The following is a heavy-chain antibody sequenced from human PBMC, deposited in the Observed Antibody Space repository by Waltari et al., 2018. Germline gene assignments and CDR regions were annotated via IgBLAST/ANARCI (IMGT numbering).Heavy chain of an antibody. Sequence: QITLKESGPTLVKPTQTLTLTCTFSGFSPSTSGVGVGWIRQPPGKALEWLALIYWNDDKRYSPSLKSRLTITKDTSKNQVVLTMTNMDPVDTATYYCAHSRTYYYDSSGYGDDAFDIWGQGTMVTVSS. J-gene: IGHJ3*02. CDR1: GFSPSTSGVG. V-gene: IGHV2-5*01. D-gene: IGHD3-22*01. CDR2: IYWNDDK. CDR3: AHSRTYYYDSSGYGDDAFDI.